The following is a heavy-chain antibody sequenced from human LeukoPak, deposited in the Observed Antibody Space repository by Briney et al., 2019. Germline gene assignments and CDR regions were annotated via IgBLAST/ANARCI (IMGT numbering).Heavy chain of an antibody. CDR1: GGSISSYY. CDR3: ARGRDGYDY. J-gene: IGHJ4*02. CDR2: IYYSGST. Sequence: SETLSLTCTVSGGSISSYYWSWIRQPPGKGLEWIGYIYYSGSTNYNPSLKGRVTISVDTSKNQFSLKLRSVTAADTAVYYCARGRDGYDYWGQGTLVTVSS. D-gene: IGHD5-24*01. V-gene: IGHV4-59*01.